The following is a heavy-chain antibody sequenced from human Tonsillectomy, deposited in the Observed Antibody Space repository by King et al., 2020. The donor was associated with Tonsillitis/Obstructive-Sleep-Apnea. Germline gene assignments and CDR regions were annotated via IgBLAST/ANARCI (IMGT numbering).Heavy chain of an antibody. D-gene: IGHD3-22*01. V-gene: IGHV3-74*01. CDR1: GFTFSSYW. J-gene: IGHJ6*02. CDR2: INSDGSST. CDR3: ARERASYYYDSRGYPYYYYYGMDV. Sequence: EVQLVESGGGLVQPGGSLRLSCAASGFTFSSYWMHWVRQAPGKGLVWVSRINSDGSSTSYAGSVKGRFTISRDNAKNTLYLQMNSLRAEDTAVYYCARERASYYYDSRGYPYYYYYGMDVWGQGTTVTVSS.